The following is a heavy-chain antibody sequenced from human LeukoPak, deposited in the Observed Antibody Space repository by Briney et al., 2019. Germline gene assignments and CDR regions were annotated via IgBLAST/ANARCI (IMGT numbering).Heavy chain of an antibody. CDR1: GFTVSSNY. D-gene: IGHD5-18*01. V-gene: IGHV3-53*01. CDR3: AIDRDSYGFDY. Sequence: GGSLRLSCAASGFTVSSNYMSWVRQAPGKGLEWVSVIYSGGSTYYADSVKGRFTISRDNSKNTLYLQMNSLRAEDTAVYYCAIDRDSYGFDYWGQGTLVTVSS. CDR2: IYSGGST. J-gene: IGHJ4*02.